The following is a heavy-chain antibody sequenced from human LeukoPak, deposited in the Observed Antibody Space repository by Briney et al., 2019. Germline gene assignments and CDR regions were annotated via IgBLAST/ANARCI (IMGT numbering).Heavy chain of an antibody. J-gene: IGHJ4*02. CDR3: ARDRGEMATKVY. Sequence: GGPLRLSCVASGFTFNEYEMNWVRQAPGKGLEWVSSISSSSSYIYYADSVKGRFTISRDNAKNSLYLQMNSLRAEDTAVYYCARDRGEMATKVYWGQGTLVTVSS. V-gene: IGHV3-21*01. CDR2: ISSSSSYI. D-gene: IGHD5-24*01. CDR1: GFTFNEYE.